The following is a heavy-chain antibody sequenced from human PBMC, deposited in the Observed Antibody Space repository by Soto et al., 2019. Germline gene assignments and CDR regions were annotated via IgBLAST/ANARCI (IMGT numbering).Heavy chain of an antibody. CDR1: GGTFSSYA. CDR3: AREVFVAWSYYFDY. D-gene: IGHD1-26*01. Sequence: QGQLVQSGAEVQKPGSSVTVSCKASGGTFSSYAIRWVRQAPVQGLERMGGIIPISGTANYAHKFQGRVTITADESTSTAYMELSRLRSEDTAVYYCAREVFVAWSYYFDYWGQGTLVTVSS. V-gene: IGHV1-69*01. J-gene: IGHJ4*02. CDR2: IIPISGTA.